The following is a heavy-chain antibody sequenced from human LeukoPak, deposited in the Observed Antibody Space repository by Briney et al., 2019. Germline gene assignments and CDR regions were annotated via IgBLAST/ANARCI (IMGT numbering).Heavy chain of an antibody. CDR3: ATAPASDDSS. CDR2: INPDGTKT. J-gene: IGHJ5*02. D-gene: IGHD3-3*01. Sequence: GGSLRLSCAASGFTFTRFWLTWVRQSPGKGLEWVANINPDGTKTTYVDSVEGRFAISRDNAKNSVFLLMTSLRAEDTAMYYCATAPASDDSSWGQGTLVAVSS. V-gene: IGHV3-7*01. CDR1: GFTFTRFW.